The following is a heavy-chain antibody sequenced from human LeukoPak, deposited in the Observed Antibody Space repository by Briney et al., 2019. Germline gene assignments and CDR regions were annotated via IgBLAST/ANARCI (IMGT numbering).Heavy chain of an antibody. Sequence: GGSLRLSCAASGFTFSSYGMSWVRQAPGKGLEWVSGISGSGGSTYYADSVKGRFTISRDNSKNTLYLQMNSLRAEDTAVYYCAKGRYSSGWYSDYWGQGTLVTVSS. CDR1: GFTFSSYG. V-gene: IGHV3-23*01. CDR2: ISGSGGST. D-gene: IGHD6-19*01. CDR3: AKGRYSSGWYSDY. J-gene: IGHJ4*02.